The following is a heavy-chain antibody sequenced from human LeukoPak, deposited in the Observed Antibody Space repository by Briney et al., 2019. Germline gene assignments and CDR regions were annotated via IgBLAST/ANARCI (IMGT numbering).Heavy chain of an antibody. CDR1: GGSISSYY. Sequence: SETLSLTCTVSGGSISSYYWSWIRQPSGKGLEWIGYIYYSGSTNYNPSLKSRVTISVDTSKNQFSLKLSSVTAADTAVYYCARFYYGSGSPPLDYWGQGTLVTVSS. V-gene: IGHV4-59*08. CDR2: IYYSGST. CDR3: ARFYYGSGSPPLDY. J-gene: IGHJ4*02. D-gene: IGHD3-10*01.